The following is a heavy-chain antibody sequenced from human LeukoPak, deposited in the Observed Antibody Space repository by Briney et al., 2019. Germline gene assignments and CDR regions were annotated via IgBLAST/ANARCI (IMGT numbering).Heavy chain of an antibody. CDR3: ARSRDDYLTGYIYYFYMDV. J-gene: IGHJ6*03. CDR1: GFTFSSYD. D-gene: IGHD3-9*01. V-gene: IGHV3-30*02. Sequence: PGGSLRLSCAASGFTFSSYDMHWVRQAPGKGLEWVAFVRYDGSNKYYADSVKGRFTISRDNSKNTLYLQMNSLRAEDTAVYYCARSRDDYLTGYIYYFYMDVWGKGTTVTVSS. CDR2: VRYDGSNK.